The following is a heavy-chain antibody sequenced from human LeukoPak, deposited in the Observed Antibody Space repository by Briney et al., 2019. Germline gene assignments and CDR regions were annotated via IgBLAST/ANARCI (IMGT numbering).Heavy chain of an antibody. J-gene: IGHJ4*02. CDR3: AKDGRVATVFDY. V-gene: IGHV3-30*19. CDR1: GFTFSSYG. Sequence: GGSLRLSCAASGFTFSSYGMHWVRQAPGKGLEWVAVISYDGSNKYYADSVKGRFTISRDNSKNTLYLQMNSLRAEDTAVYYCAKDGRVATVFDYWGQGTLVTVSS. CDR2: ISYDGSNK. D-gene: IGHD5-12*01.